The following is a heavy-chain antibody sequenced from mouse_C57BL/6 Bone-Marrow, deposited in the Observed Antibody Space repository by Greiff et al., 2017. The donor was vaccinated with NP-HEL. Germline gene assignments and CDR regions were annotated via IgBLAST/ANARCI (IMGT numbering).Heavy chain of an antibody. Sequence: VKVVESGAELARPGASVKLSCKASGYTFTSYGISWVKQRTGQGLEWIGEIYPSSGNTYYNEKFKGQATLTADKSSSTAYLELRSLTSEDSAVYFCARGGLCYGNYAAYWGQGTLVTVSA. D-gene: IGHD2-1*01. CDR2: IYPSSGNT. J-gene: IGHJ3*01. CDR3: ARGGLCYGNYAAY. V-gene: IGHV1-81*01. CDR1: GYTFTSYG.